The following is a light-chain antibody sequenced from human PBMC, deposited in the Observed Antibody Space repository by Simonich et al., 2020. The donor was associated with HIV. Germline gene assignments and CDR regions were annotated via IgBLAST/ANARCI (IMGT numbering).Light chain of an antibody. CDR1: SGYSNSK. Sequence: QPVLTQPPSASASLGASVTLTCTLSSGYSNSKVDWYQQRPGRGPRFVMRVGTGGIVGSKGDGIPGRFSVLGSGLNRYLTIKNIQEEDESDYHCGADHGSGSNFVVVFGGGTKLTVL. J-gene: IGLJ2*01. V-gene: IGLV9-49*01. CDR2: VGTGGIVG. CDR3: GADHGSGSNFVVV.